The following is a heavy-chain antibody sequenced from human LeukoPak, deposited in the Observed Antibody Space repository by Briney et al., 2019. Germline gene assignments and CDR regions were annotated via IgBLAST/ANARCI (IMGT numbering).Heavy chain of an antibody. CDR2: IYYSGDT. CDR1: GGPISNSNYY. D-gene: IGHD1-26*01. CDR3: ARRVGWFDP. Sequence: PSETLSLTCTVSGGPISNSNYYWDWIRQPPGKGLEWIGSIYYSGDTFYNPSLKSRVTISVDTSKNEFSLKVTSVTAADTAVYYCARRVGWFDPWGQGALVTVSS. V-gene: IGHV4-39*01. J-gene: IGHJ5*02.